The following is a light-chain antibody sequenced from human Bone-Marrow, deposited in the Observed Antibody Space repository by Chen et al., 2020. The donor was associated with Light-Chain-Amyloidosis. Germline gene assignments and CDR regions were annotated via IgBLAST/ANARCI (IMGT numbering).Light chain of an antibody. V-gene: IGLV3-25*03. CDR2: RDT. J-gene: IGLJ2*01. Sequence: SYELTKPPSVSVSPGQTARITCSGDALPTKYAYWYQQKPGQAPVLVIHRDTERPSGISERFSGSSSGTTATLTISGVQAEDEADYHCQSADSSGTYEVIFGGGTKLTDL. CDR1: ALPTKY. CDR3: QSADSSGTYEVI.